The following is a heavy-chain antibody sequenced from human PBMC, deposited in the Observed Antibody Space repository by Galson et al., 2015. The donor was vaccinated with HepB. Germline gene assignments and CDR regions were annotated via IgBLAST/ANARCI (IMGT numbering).Heavy chain of an antibody. V-gene: IGHV1-69*10. Sequence: SVKVSCKASGGTFTSHAGSWMRQAPGQGLEWMGWIIPKLNITHYAQRFQGRVTITADKSASTVYMQLRSLRSEDTAICYCARGRTEEGDAFDVWGQGTRVTVSS. CDR2: IIPKLNIT. CDR1: GGTFTSHA. J-gene: IGHJ3*01. CDR3: ARGRTEEGDAFDV.